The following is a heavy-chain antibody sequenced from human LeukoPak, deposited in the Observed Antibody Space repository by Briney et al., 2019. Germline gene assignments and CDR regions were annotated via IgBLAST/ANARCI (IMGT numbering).Heavy chain of an antibody. CDR3: ARGVTSPLDAFDI. CDR1: GGSISSYY. V-gene: IGHV4-59*01. CDR2: LYNSGST. J-gene: IGHJ3*02. D-gene: IGHD1-26*01. Sequence: SETLSLTCTVSGGSISSYYWNWMRQPPGKGLERIGYLYNSGSTNYNPSLKSRLTISLDMSKNQLSLKLTSVTAADTAVYYRARGVTSPLDAFDIWGQGTTVTVSS.